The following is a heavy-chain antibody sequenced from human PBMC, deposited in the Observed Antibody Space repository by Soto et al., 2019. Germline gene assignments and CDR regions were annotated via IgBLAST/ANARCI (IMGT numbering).Heavy chain of an antibody. J-gene: IGHJ6*02. CDR2: IYSGGST. CDR1: GFTVSSNY. D-gene: IGHD6-6*01. CDR3: ARAGGGMSARRIYYYYGMDV. Sequence: LSCAASGFTVSSNYMSWVRQAPGKGLEWVSVIYSGGSTYYADSVKGRFTISRDNSKNTLYLQMNSLRAEDTAVYYCARAGGGMSARRIYYYYGMDVWGQGTTVTVSS. V-gene: IGHV3-53*01.